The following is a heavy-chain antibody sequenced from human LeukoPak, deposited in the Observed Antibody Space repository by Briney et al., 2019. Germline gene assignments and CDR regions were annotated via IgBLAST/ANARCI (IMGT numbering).Heavy chain of an antibody. CDR3: ARDRRHRTIFGVGKGNYGY. CDR2: ISSSSSYI. CDR1: GFTFSSYS. Sequence: PGGSLRLSCAASGFTFSSYSMNWVRQAPGKGLEWVSSISSSSSYIYYADSVKGRFTISRDNAKNSLYLQMNSLRAEDTAVYYCARDRRHRTIFGVGKGNYGYWGQGTLATVSS. J-gene: IGHJ4*02. V-gene: IGHV3-21*01. D-gene: IGHD3-3*01.